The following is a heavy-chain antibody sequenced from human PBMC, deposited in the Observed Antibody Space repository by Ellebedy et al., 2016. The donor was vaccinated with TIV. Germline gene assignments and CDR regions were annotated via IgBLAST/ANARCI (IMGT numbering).Heavy chain of an antibody. J-gene: IGHJ6*03. D-gene: IGHD1-1*01. CDR1: GGSASRCF. CDR3: ARVHCSITTCDYYYMDV. CDR2: IFTSGSF. Sequence: SETLSLTXTVSGGSASRCFWSWIRQPAGKGLEWIGRIFTSGSFNYNPSLMSRVTMSVVTSKNQISLRLNSVTAADTAVYYCARVHCSITTCDYYYMDVWGKGTTVTVSS. V-gene: IGHV4-4*07.